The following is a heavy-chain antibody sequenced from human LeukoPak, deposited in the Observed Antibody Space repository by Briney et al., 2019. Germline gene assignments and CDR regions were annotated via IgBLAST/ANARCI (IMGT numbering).Heavy chain of an antibody. D-gene: IGHD6-6*01. J-gene: IGHJ3*02. V-gene: IGHV3-21*01. CDR2: ISSSSSYI. Sequence: PGGSLRLSCAASGFTFSSYSMNWVRQAPGKGLEWVSSISSSSSYIYYADSVKGRFTISRDNAKNSLYLQMNSLRAEDTAVYYCARDQRIAARGNDAFDIWGQGTMVTVSS. CDR3: ARDQRIAARGNDAFDI. CDR1: GFTFSSYS.